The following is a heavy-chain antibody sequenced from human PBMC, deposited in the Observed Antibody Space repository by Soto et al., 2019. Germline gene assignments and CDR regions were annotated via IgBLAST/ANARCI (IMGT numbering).Heavy chain of an antibody. CDR1: GFTFSSYG. V-gene: IGHV3-30*18. D-gene: IGHD2-15*01. CDR3: AKGSRRDIVVVADEDRGFEP. J-gene: IGHJ5*02. CDR2: ISYDGSNK. Sequence: QVQLVESGGGVVQPGRSLRLSCAASGFTFSSYGMHWVRQAPGKGLEWVAVISYDGSNKYYADSVKGRFTISRDNSKNTLYLQMNSLRAEDTSVYYCAKGSRRDIVVVADEDRGFEPWGQGTLVTVPS.